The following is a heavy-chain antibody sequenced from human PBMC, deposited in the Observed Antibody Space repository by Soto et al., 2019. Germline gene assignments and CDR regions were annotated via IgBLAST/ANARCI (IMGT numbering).Heavy chain of an antibody. CDR3: ARDYGGNSRYYYYYGMDV. V-gene: IGHV4-61*01. CDR1: GGSVSSGSYY. Sequence: QVQLQESGPGLVKPSETLSLSCTVSGGSVSSGSYYWSWIRQPPGKGLEWIGYIYYSGSTNYNPCLKSRVTISVDTSKNQFSLKLSSVTAADTAVYYCARDYGGNSRYYYYYGMDVWGQGTTVTVSS. CDR2: IYYSGST. D-gene: IGHD4-17*01. J-gene: IGHJ6*02.